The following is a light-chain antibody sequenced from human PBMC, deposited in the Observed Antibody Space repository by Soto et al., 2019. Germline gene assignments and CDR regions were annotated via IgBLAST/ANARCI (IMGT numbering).Light chain of an antibody. Sequence: QSVVTQPPSVSGTPGQRVTISCSGSSSNVGSRTVSWYQHPPGTAPKLLIFNNDQRPSGVPERFSGSKSGTSASLAISGLQSEDEADYYCAAWDDSLNGVVFGGGTQLTVL. CDR1: SSNVGSRT. CDR3: AAWDDSLNGVV. J-gene: IGLJ2*01. CDR2: NND. V-gene: IGLV1-44*01.